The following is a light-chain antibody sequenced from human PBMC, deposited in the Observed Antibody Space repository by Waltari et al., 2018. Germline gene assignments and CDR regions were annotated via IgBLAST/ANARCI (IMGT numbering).Light chain of an antibody. CDR2: KAS. V-gene: IGKV1-5*03. CDR3: QQYEAFPVT. CDR1: QSVNRW. Sequence: DIQMTQSPSTLSASVGARVTITCRANQSVNRWLAWYQQKPGKAPKLLISKASALQNGVAPRFSGGGSGTEFTLTISNLQPDDSSTYYCQQYEAFPVTFGHGTKVEIK. J-gene: IGKJ1*01.